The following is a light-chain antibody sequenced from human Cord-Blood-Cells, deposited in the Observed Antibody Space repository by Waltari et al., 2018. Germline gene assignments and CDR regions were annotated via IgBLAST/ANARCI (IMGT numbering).Light chain of an antibody. Sequence: QSVLTQPPSVSGAPGQRVTISCTGSSSNIRAGYAVPWYQQLPGTAPKLLIYGNSNRPSGVPDRFSGSKSGTSASLAITGLQAEDEADYYCQSYDSSLSGSVVFGGGTKLTVL. J-gene: IGLJ2*01. V-gene: IGLV1-40*01. CDR2: GNS. CDR3: QSYDSSLSGSVV. CDR1: SSNIRAGYA.